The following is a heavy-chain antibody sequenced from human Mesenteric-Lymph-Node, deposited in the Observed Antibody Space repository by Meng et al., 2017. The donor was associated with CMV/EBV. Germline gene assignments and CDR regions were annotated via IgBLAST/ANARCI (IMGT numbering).Heavy chain of an antibody. J-gene: IGHJ6*02. CDR2: IIPIFGTA. CDR3: ARDKGGIAARPLYYYGMDV. V-gene: IGHV1-69*05. Sequence: SVKVSCKASGGTFSSYAIGWVRQAPGQGLEWMGGIIPIFGTANYAQKFQGRVTITTDESTSTAYMELSSLRSEDTAVYYCARDKGGIAARPLYYYGMDVWGQGTTVTVSS. D-gene: IGHD6-6*01. CDR1: GGTFSSYA.